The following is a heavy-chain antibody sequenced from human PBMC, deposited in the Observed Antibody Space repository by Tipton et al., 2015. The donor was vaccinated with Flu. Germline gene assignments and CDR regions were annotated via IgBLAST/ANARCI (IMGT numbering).Heavy chain of an antibody. Sequence: GLVKPSETLSLTCTVSGVSITTINHFWGWIRQSPGTGLEWIGSLSYGGETYYDPSLKSRVSISGDTLKNEFSLKLNSVTAADSAVYYCAKVSGDYNSWFESWGQGTLVTVSP. J-gene: IGHJ5*01. CDR1: GVSITTINHF. D-gene: IGHD3-9*01. V-gene: IGHV4-39*01. CDR2: LSYGGET. CDR3: AKVSGDYNSWFES.